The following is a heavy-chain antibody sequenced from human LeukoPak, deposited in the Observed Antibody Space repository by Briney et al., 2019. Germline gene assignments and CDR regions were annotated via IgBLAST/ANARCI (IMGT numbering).Heavy chain of an antibody. Sequence: PGGSLRLSCAASGFTFNNYNMNWVRQAPGKALEWVSSISSSSNYIYYADSVKGRFTISRDNAKNSLYLQMNSLRAEDTAVYYCARDGVVVVAATPEGDSWYADVWGKGTTVTVSS. J-gene: IGHJ6*04. CDR2: ISSSSNYI. V-gene: IGHV3-21*01. CDR3: ARDGVVVVAATPEGDSWYADV. CDR1: GFTFNNYN. D-gene: IGHD2-15*01.